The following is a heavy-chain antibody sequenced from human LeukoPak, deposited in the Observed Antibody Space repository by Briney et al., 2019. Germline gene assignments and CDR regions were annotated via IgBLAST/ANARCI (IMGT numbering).Heavy chain of an antibody. CDR1: GVSFSGYY. CDR2: INHSGST. CDR3: ARHFGT. J-gene: IGHJ4*02. Sequence: TSETLSLTCAVYGVSFSGYYWSWIRQPPGKGLEWIGEINHSGSTNYNPSLKSRVTISVDTSKNQFSLKLRSVTAADTAVYYCARHFGTWGLGTLVTVSS. V-gene: IGHV4-34*01. D-gene: IGHD3/OR15-3a*01.